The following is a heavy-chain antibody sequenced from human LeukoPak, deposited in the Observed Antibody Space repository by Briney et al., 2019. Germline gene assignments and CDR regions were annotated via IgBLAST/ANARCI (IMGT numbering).Heavy chain of an antibody. CDR1: GFTFSSYG. D-gene: IGHD2-15*01. CDR2: ISYDGSNK. Sequence: GRSLRLSCAASGFTFSSYGMHWVRQAPGKGLEWVAVISYDGSNKYYADSVKGRFTFSRDNAKNSLYLQMNSLRAEDTAVYYCARSACSGGTCYSRGVFDIWGQGTMVTVSS. CDR3: ARSACSGGTCYSRGVFDI. J-gene: IGHJ3*02. V-gene: IGHV3-30*03.